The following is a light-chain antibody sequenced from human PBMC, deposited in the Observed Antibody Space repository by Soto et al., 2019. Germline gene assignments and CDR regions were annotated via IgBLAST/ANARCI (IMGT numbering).Light chain of an antibody. CDR1: QSVSSH. J-gene: IGKJ2*01. CDR2: GAS. V-gene: IGKV3-15*01. CDR3: QQYNVWPAYT. Sequence: EIVMTQSPATLSVSPGERATLSCRARQSVSSHLAWYQHKPGQAPRLLIYGASTRATGIPARFSGSGSGTEFTLTISSLQSEDLAVYYCQQYNVWPAYTFGQGTKLEI.